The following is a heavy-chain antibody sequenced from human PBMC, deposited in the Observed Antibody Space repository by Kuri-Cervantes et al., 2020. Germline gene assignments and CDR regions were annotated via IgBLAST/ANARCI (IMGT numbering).Heavy chain of an antibody. CDR3: ARKKWREPLDY. J-gene: IGHJ4*02. Sequence: ASVKVSCKASGYTFTSYGISWVRQAPGQGLEWMGIINPSGGSTSYAQKFQGRVTMTTDTSTSTAYMELRSLRSDDTAVYYCARKKWREPLDYWGQGTLVTVSS. CDR2: INPSGGST. D-gene: IGHD1-14*01. CDR1: GYTFTSYG. V-gene: IGHV1-18*01.